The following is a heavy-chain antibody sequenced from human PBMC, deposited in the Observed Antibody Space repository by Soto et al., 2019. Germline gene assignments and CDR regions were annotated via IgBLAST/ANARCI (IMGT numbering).Heavy chain of an antibody. V-gene: IGHV4-59*12. CDR1: GGPFSPNY. CDR3: ARDKITGLFDY. Sequence: PSETLSLTCTVSGGPFSPNYWSWIRQPPGKGLEWVGYIYYSGSTNYNPSLKSRVTISVDTSKNQFSLKLTSVTAADTAVYYCARDKITGLFDYWGQGTLVTVSS. J-gene: IGHJ4*02. D-gene: IGHD2-8*02. CDR2: IYYSGST.